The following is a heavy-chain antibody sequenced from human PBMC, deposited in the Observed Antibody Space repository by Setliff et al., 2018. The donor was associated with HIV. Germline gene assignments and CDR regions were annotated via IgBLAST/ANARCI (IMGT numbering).Heavy chain of an antibody. CDR3: ARDATYCNFWSGYRYFDL. V-gene: IGHV4-38-2*02. J-gene: IGHJ2*01. D-gene: IGHD3-3*01. CDR2: IYYSGST. CDR1: GYSISSGYY. Sequence: SETLSLTCAVSGYSISSGYYWGWIRQPPGKGLEWIGNIYYSGSTYYNPSLKSRVTISVDTSKNQFSLKRSSVTAADTAVYYCARDATYCNFWSGYRYFDLWGRGTLVTVSS.